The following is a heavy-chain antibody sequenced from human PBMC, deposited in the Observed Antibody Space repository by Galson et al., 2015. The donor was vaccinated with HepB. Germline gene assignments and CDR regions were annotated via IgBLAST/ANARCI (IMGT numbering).Heavy chain of an antibody. V-gene: IGHV3-11*06. D-gene: IGHD6-13*01. CDR2: ISSSGTYT. J-gene: IGHJ4*02. CDR1: RFTFSDYY. Sequence: SLRLSCAASRFTFSDYYMIWIRQAPGKGLEWVSYISSSGTYTNYADSVEGRFTISRDNAKNSLSLQMNSLRVEDTAVYYCARGGYMTAATGHFDSWGQGTLVTVSS. CDR3: ARGGYMTAATGHFDS.